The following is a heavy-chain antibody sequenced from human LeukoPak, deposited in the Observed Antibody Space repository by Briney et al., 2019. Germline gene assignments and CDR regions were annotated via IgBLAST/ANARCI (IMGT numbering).Heavy chain of an antibody. CDR2: IYPGDSDT. D-gene: IGHD3-3*01. V-gene: IGHV5-51*01. J-gene: IGHJ4*02. CDR3: ARIGGKKYDFWSGYYKGGFDY. CDR1: GYSFTSYW. Sequence: GESLKISCKGSGYSFTSYWIGWVRQMPGKGLEWMGIIYPGDSDTRYSPSFQGQVTISADKSISTAHLQWSSLKASDTAMYYSARIGGKKYDFWSGYYKGGFDYWGQGTLVTVSS.